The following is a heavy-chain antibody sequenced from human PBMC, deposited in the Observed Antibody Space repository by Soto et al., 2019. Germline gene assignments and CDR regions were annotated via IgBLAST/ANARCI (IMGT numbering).Heavy chain of an antibody. CDR3: ARAHRAGLNYYYYMDV. Sequence: QVQLQESGPGLVKPSETLSLTCTVSGGSISSYYWSWIRQPPGKGLEWIGYIYYSGSTNYNPSLKSRVTISIDTSKSHFSLKLSSVTAVDAAVYFCARAHRAGLNYYYYMDVWGKGTTVTVSS. D-gene: IGHD3-10*01. V-gene: IGHV4-59*01. J-gene: IGHJ6*03. CDR2: IYYSGST. CDR1: GGSISSYY.